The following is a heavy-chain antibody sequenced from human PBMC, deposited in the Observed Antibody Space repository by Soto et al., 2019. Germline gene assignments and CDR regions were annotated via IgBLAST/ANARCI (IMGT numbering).Heavy chain of an antibody. CDR3: ARHVADDSVWGKSDGSDY. Sequence: PSEPLSLTCAVSGGSIRSNRSYWDWMRQPQGKGLEWIGSMYYSGTTYHNPSLQSRVTISVDTSKNQCPLSLSSVTAAHTAVYYCARHVADDSVWGKSDGSDYWGQGTLVTVCS. V-gene: IGHV4-39*01. CDR2: MYYSGTT. CDR1: GGSIRSNRSY. J-gene: IGHJ4*02. D-gene: IGHD3-16*01.